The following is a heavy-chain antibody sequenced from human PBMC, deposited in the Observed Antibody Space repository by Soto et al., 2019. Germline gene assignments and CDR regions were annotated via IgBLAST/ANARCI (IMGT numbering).Heavy chain of an antibody. CDR2: VYHTGRT. Sequence: PSETLSLTCTVSGVPVSSYYWTWIRQPPGKGLEYLGFVYHTGRTNYSPSLRSRVTLSLDTSSNQFSLKMTSVTTADTAIYSCARGRGGTPLRFDPWGQGTLVTVS. CDR3: ARGRGGTPLRFDP. J-gene: IGHJ5*02. CDR1: GVPVSSYY. V-gene: IGHV4-59*02. D-gene: IGHD3-10*01.